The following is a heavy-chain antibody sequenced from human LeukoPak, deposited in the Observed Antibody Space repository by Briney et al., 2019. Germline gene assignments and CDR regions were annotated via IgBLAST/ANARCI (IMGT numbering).Heavy chain of an antibody. J-gene: IGHJ4*02. V-gene: IGHV3-15*01. CDR3: TTLRARSDY. D-gene: IGHD3-3*01. Sequence: PGGSLRLSCTASGFTFSSFWMSWVRQAPGKGLEWVGRIRSKADGGTTEYGAPVKGRFTISRDDSKDTLYLQMNSLKTEDTALYYCTTLRARSDYWGQGTLVTVSS. CDR1: GFTFSSFW. CDR2: IRSKADGGTT.